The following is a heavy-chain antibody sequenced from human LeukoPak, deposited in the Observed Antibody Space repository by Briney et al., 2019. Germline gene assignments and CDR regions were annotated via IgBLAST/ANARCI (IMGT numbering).Heavy chain of an antibody. Sequence: SETLSLTCTVSGGSISSDCWTWIRQPAGKGLEWIGRIYTSGSTNYNPSLKSRVTMSVDTSKNQFPLKLNSVTAADTAVYYCARSVAAAPYYLDYWGQGTLVTVSS. CDR3: ARSVAAAPYYLDY. J-gene: IGHJ4*02. D-gene: IGHD6-13*01. CDR1: GGSISSDC. CDR2: IYTSGST. V-gene: IGHV4-4*07.